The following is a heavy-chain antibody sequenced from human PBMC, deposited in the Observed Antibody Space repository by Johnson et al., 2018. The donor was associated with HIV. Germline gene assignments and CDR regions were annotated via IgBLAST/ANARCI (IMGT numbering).Heavy chain of an antibody. J-gene: IGHJ3*02. D-gene: IGHD2-15*01. CDR2: ISYDGSKK. CDR3: ARRGGYCSGNICPHVFDI. V-gene: IGHV3-30*04. Sequence: QVPLVEFGGGVVQPGSSLRLSCAASGFTFSSYAMHWVRQAPGKGLEWVAVISYDGSKKYYPDSVKGRFNISRDNSKNSLYMQMDSLRAEDTALYYCARRGGYCSGNICPHVFDIWGQGTMVTVSS. CDR1: GFTFSSYA.